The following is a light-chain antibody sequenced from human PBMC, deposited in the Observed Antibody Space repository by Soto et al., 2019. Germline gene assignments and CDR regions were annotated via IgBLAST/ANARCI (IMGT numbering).Light chain of an antibody. CDR1: QSLLYSNGYNY. Sequence: DIVLTQSPLSLPVTPGEPASITCRSSQSLLYSNGYNYLDWYLQKPGQSPQLLIYLGSNRASGVPDRLSGSGSGTDFTLKISRVEAEDLGVYSCMHPLLTPWTFGQGTKVEIK. CDR2: LGS. J-gene: IGKJ1*01. V-gene: IGKV2-28*01. CDR3: MHPLLTPWT.